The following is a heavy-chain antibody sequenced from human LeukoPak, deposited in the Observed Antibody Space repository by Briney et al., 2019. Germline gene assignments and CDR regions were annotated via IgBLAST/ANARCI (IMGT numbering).Heavy chain of an antibody. CDR2: IYHSGST. V-gene: IGHV4-4*02. Sequence: SETLSLTCAVSGGSISSSNWWSWVRQPPGKGLEWIGEIYHSGSTNYSPSLKSRVTISVDTSKNQFSLKLSSVTAADTAVFYCARQLDYYGSGSYSQIDYWGQGTLVTVSS. D-gene: IGHD3-10*01. CDR1: GGSISSSNW. CDR3: ARQLDYYGSGSYSQIDY. J-gene: IGHJ4*02.